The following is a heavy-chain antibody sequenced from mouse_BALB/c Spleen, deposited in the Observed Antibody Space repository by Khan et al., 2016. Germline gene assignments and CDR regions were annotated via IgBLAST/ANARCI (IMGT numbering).Heavy chain of an antibody. Sequence: EVQLQEPGPGLVQPSQSLSLTCTVTRYLMTSDSAWNWIGQFPGTNLEWMGYLSYSVITLQIPSLKRRISITRDTSKDQCFLQLNSETTGDTATYYCARGDYDDYGGQGTTLTVSS. CDR1: RYLMTSDSA. V-gene: IGHV3-2*02. D-gene: IGHD2-4*01. CDR2: LSYSVIT. J-gene: IGHJ2*01. CDR3: ARGDYDDY.